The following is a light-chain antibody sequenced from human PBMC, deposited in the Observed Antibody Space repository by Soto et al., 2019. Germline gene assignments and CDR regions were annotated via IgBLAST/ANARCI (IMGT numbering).Light chain of an antibody. J-gene: IGLJ1*01. CDR3: ASYTTSSTYV. CDR1: SSDVGGYSY. CDR2: DVS. Sequence: QSVLTQPASVSGSPGQSIAISCTGTSSDVGGYSYVSWYQQQPGKAPKLVISDVSNRPSGVSDRLSGSKSGNTASLTISGLQTEDEADYYCASYTTSSTYVFGTGTKLTVL. V-gene: IGLV2-14*01.